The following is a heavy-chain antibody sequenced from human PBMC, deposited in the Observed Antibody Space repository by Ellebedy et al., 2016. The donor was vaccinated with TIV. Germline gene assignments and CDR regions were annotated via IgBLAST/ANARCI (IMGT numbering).Heavy chain of an antibody. J-gene: IGHJ4*02. CDR3: ARGGDGHNPQQLDY. V-gene: IGHV3-53*01. D-gene: IGHD5-24*01. CDR1: GFAVNGYY. Sequence: GESLKISCAASGFAVNGYYITWVRQAPGKGLDWVSVIFTSDVTSYTDSVRGRFTISRDTYKNTVNLQMNSLRAEDTAVYYCARGGDGHNPQQLDYWGQGTLVTVSS. CDR2: IFTSDVT.